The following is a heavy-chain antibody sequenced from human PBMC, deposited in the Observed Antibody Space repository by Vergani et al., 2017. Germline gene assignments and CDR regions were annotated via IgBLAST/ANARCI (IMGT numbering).Heavy chain of an antibody. J-gene: IGHJ4*02. V-gene: IGHV3-30*03. CDR2: ISYDGSNK. CDR3: ARDTEDSSGYTPAYYFDY. CDR1: GFTFSSYG. Sequence: QVQLVESGGGVVQPGRSLRLSCAASGFTFSSYGMHWVRQAPGKGLEWVAVISYDGSNKYYADSVKGRFTISRDNSKNTLYLQMNSLRAEDTAVYYCARDTEDSSGYTPAYYFDYWGQGTLVTVSS. D-gene: IGHD3-22*01.